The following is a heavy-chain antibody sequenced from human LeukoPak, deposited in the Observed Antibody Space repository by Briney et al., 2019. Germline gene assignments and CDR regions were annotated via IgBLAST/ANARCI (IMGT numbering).Heavy chain of an antibody. CDR1: GFTFSNNY. J-gene: IGHJ4*02. Sequence: GGSLTLSCAASGFTFSNNYMRWVRQAPGKGLEWVSLIYSGGSTYYADSVKGRFIISRDNSKNTLYLQMNSLRAEDTAVYYCARGDRIAVAGFDYWGQGTLVTVSS. D-gene: IGHD6-19*01. V-gene: IGHV3-66*01. CDR3: ARGDRIAVAGFDY. CDR2: IYSGGST.